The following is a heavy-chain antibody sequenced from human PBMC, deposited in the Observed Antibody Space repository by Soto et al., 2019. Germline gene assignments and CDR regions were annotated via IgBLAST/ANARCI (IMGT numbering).Heavy chain of an antibody. CDR1: GYTFTSYG. CDR3: ARNRRGSSYHLQVWFDP. Sequence: QVQLVQSGAEVKKPGASVKVSCKASGYTFTSYGISWVRQAPGQGLEWMGWISAYNGNTNYAQKLQGRVTMTTDTSTSTAYMELRSLRSDDTSVYYCARNRRGSSYHLQVWFDPWGQGTLVTVSS. J-gene: IGHJ5*02. D-gene: IGHD5-18*01. V-gene: IGHV1-18*01. CDR2: ISAYNGNT.